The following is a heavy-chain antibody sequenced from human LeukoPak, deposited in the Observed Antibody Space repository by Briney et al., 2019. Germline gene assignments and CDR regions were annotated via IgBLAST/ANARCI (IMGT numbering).Heavy chain of an antibody. D-gene: IGHD3-22*01. CDR1: GFTFSSYA. CDR3: ASRNYYDSSGYYYYYFDY. J-gene: IGHJ4*02. Sequence: GGSLRLSCAASGFTFSSYAMSWVRQAPGKGLEWVSVINDSGGSTYYADSVKGRFTISRDKSKNTLYLQMNSLRAEDTAVYYCASRNYYDSSGYYYYYFDYWGQGILVTVSS. V-gene: IGHV3-23*01. CDR2: INDSGGST.